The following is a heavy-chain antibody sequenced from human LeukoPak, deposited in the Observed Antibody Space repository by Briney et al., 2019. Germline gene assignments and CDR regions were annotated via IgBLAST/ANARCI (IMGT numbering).Heavy chain of an antibody. CDR1: GFTFSSYA. CDR2: ISGNGDIT. J-gene: IGHJ4*02. CDR3: AKDLRGTLSSRGPFEY. V-gene: IGHV3-23*01. D-gene: IGHD1-1*01. Sequence: GGSLRLSCAASGFTFSSYAMSWVRQAPEKGLEWVSAISGNGDITYYADTVKGRFSGSRDNSKNMLYLQLNSLRAEDTAVYYCAKDLRGTLSSRGPFEYWGQGTLVTVSS.